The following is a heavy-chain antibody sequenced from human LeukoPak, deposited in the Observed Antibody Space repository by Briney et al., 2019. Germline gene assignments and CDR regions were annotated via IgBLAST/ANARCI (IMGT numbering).Heavy chain of an antibody. CDR1: AGSISSGAYC. V-gene: IGHV4-61*02. CDR2: VHTGGSA. CDR3: ARSLPYCSSSSCYSYGMDV. D-gene: IGHD2-2*01. Sequence: SETLSLTCTVSAGSISSGAYCWSWIRQPAGKGLEWIGRVHTGGSANYSPSLWSRVTISLDTSQNQFSLRLTSVTAADTAIYYCARSLPYCSSSSCYSYGMDVWGQGTTVTVSS. J-gene: IGHJ6*02.